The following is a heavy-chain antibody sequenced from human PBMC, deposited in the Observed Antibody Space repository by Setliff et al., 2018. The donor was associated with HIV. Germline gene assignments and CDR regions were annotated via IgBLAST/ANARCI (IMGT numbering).Heavy chain of an antibody. Sequence: SETLSLTCAVSGVSVNNDDDYWGWIRQPPGKGLEWIAIIHQSGTAHKRPSLKSRVTISIDTSENLFSLKLSGVTAADTAIYYCARQVGEGKWYLDSWGHGTLVTRLL. CDR1: GVSVNNDDDY. CDR3: ARQVGEGKWYLDS. CDR2: IHQSGTA. V-gene: IGHV4-39*01. D-gene: IGHD1-26*01. J-gene: IGHJ4*01.